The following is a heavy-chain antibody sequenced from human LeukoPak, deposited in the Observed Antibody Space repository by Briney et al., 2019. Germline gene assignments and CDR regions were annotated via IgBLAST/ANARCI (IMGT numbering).Heavy chain of an antibody. CDR2: INHSGST. D-gene: IGHD3-22*01. CDR3: ARLQYYYDSNGYYSLYYFDY. Sequence: PSETLSLTCAVYGGSFSGYYWSWIRQPPGKGLEWIGEINHSGSTNYNPSLKSRVTISVDTSKNQFSLKLSSVTAADTAVYYCARLQYYYDSNGYYSLYYFDYWGQGTVVTVPS. J-gene: IGHJ4*02. V-gene: IGHV4-34*01. CDR1: GGSFSGYY.